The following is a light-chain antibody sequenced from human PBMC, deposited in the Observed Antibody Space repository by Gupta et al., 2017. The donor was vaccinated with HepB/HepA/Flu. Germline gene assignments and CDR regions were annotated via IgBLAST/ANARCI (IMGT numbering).Light chain of an antibody. CDR3: QVWDSSDVV. J-gene: IGLJ2*01. CDR2: YDS. V-gene: IGLV3-21*04. Sequence: SYVLTQPPSVSVAPGQTARITCGGNNIGSKSVHWYQQKPGQAPVLVIYYDSDRPSGIPERFSGSNSGNTATLTISRVEAGDEADYCCQVWDSSDVVFGGGTKLTVL. CDR1: NIGSKS.